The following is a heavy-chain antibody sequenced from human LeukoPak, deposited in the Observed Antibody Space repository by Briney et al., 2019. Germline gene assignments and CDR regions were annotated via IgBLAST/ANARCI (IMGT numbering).Heavy chain of an antibody. Sequence: SGGSLRLSCAASGFTFGTTAMSWVRQAPGKGLEWVSTISGYGASTYYADSVKGRFTFSRDNARNSLYLQMDSLRAEDTALYYCARGGLYWHIWGQGTMVTVSS. CDR1: GFTFGTTA. CDR2: ISGYGAST. J-gene: IGHJ3*02. V-gene: IGHV3-23*01. CDR3: ARGGLYWHI. D-gene: IGHD3-16*01.